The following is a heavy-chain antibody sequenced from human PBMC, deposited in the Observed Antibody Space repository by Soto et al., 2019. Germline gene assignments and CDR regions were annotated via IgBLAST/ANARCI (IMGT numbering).Heavy chain of an antibody. Sequence: GGSLRLSCAASGFTFSSYSMNWVRQAPGKGLEWVSSISSSSSYIYYADSVKGRFTISRDNAKNSLYLQMNSLRAEDTAVCYCARDPFFHYDSSGYYSIWGQGTMVTVSS. CDR3: ARDPFFHYDSSGYYSI. D-gene: IGHD3-22*01. V-gene: IGHV3-21*01. CDR1: GFTFSSYS. CDR2: ISSSSSYI. J-gene: IGHJ3*02.